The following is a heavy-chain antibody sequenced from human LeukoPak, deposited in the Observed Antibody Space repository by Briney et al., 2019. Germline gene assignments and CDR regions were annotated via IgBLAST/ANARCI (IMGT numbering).Heavy chain of an antibody. D-gene: IGHD3-3*01. CDR1: GYTFTDYY. CDR2: VDPEYGQT. Sequence: GASVKVSCKASGYTFTDYYMHWVQQAPGKGLEWVGRVDPEYGQTIYAEKFQGRVTMTADTSTDTAYMEMSSLRSEDTAVFYCATQGSSSDSSSGYYQAIFWGQGTLVTVSS. CDR3: ATQGSSSDSSSGYYQAIF. V-gene: IGHV1-69-2*01. J-gene: IGHJ4*02.